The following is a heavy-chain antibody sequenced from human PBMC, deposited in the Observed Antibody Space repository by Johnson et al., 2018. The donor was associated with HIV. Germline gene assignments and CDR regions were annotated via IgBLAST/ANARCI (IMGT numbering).Heavy chain of an antibody. CDR1: GFTFEDYA. V-gene: IGHV3-9*01. CDR3: AKVVGSYYYDSSGEAFDI. CDR2: IPWNRGRI. J-gene: IGHJ3*02. Sequence: VQLVESGGGLVQPGRSLRLSCAASGFTFEDYALHWVRQAPGKGLEWVSGIPWNRGRIASADSVKGRFTISRENATNSLYLQMNSLRAEDTSLYYCAKVVGSYYYDSSGEAFDIWGQGTMVTVSS. D-gene: IGHD3-22*01.